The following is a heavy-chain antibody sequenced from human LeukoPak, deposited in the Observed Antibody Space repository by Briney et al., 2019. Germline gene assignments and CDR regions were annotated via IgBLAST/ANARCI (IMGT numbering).Heavy chain of an antibody. CDR2: IIPVFGTT. CDR1: GGTFSSHA. Sequence: GSSVKVSCKASGGTFSSHAISWVRQAPGQGLEWMGGIIPVFGTTTYAQKFQGRVTITADESTSTAYMELSSLRSEDTAVYYCAGDSWSIAARPTSYYYYMDVWGKGTTVTVSS. CDR3: AGDSWSIAARPTSYYYYMDV. V-gene: IGHV1-69*01. J-gene: IGHJ6*03. D-gene: IGHD6-6*01.